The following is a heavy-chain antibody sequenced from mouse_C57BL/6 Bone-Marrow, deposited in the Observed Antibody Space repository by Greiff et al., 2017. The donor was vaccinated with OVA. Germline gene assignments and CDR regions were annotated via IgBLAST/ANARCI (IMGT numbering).Heavy chain of an antibody. CDR3: ARRRWLLRAWFAY. D-gene: IGHD2-3*01. Sequence: EVKLMESGGGLVKPGGSLKLSCAASGFTFSSYTMSWVRQTPEKRLEWVATISGGGGNTYYPDSVKGRFTIPRDNAKNTLYLKMRSLRSEETALYDCARRRWLLRAWFAYWGQGTLVTVSA. CDR2: ISGGGGNT. J-gene: IGHJ3*01. V-gene: IGHV5-9*01. CDR1: GFTFSSYT.